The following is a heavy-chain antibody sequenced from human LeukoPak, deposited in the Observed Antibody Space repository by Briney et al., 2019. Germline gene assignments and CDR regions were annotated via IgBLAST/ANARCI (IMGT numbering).Heavy chain of an antibody. V-gene: IGHV3-23*01. CDR2: ISGSGGST. CDR3: TRDPSGWGLDL. Sequence: GGSLRLSCAASGFTFSSYAMSWVRQAPGKGLEWVSAISGSGGSTHYADSVKGRFTISRDNSKNTLYLQMNSLRAGDTAMYYCTRDPSGWGLDLWGRGTLVTVSS. J-gene: IGHJ2*01. D-gene: IGHD2-21*02. CDR1: GFTFSSYA.